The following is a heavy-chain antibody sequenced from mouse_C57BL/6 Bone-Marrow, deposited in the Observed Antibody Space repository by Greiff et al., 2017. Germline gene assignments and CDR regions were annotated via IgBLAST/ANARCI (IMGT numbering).Heavy chain of an antibody. Sequence: QVQLQQPGAELVKPGASVKMSCKASGYTFTSYWITWVKQRPGQGLEWIGDIYPGSGSTNYNEKFKSKATLTVDTSSSTAYMQLSSLTSEDSAVYYCAREGIYYGYAWFAYWGQGTLVTVSA. D-gene: IGHD2-2*01. V-gene: IGHV1-55*01. CDR1: GYTFTSYW. CDR2: IYPGSGST. J-gene: IGHJ3*01. CDR3: AREGIYYGYAWFAY.